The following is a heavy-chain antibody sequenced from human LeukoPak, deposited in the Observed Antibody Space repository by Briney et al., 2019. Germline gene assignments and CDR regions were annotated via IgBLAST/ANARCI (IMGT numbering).Heavy chain of an antibody. CDR2: IYYTGNT. Sequence: SETLSLTCTVSGGPISSYYWNWIRQPPGKGLEWIGYIYYTGNTNYNPSLKSRVTISVDTSKNQFSLKLSSVTAADTAVYYCARVLAAAASVRFDPWGQGTLVTVSS. V-gene: IGHV4-59*01. CDR3: ARVLAAAASVRFDP. CDR1: GGPISSYY. D-gene: IGHD6-13*01. J-gene: IGHJ5*02.